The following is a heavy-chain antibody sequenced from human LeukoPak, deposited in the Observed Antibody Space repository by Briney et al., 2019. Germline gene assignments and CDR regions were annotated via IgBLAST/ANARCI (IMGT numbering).Heavy chain of an antibody. D-gene: IGHD3-9*01. CDR2: IYSGGST. V-gene: IGHV3-53*01. CDR1: GFTVSSNY. Sequence: QAGGSLRLSCAASGFTVSSNYMSWVRQAPGKWLEWVSVIYSGGSTYYADSVKGRFTISRDNSKNTLYLQMNSLRAEDTAVYYCARDSLNYDILTGYSRYYFDYWGQRTLVTVSS. J-gene: IGHJ4*02. CDR3: ARDSLNYDILTGYSRYYFDY.